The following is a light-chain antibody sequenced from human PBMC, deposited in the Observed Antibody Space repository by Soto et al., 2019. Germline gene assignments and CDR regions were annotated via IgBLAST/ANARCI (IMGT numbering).Light chain of an antibody. CDR3: MQALQTPWT. Sequence: DIVMTQSPLSLPVTPGEPASISCRSSQSLLHSNGYNYLDLYLQKPGQSPQILIYWGSNRASGVPDRFSGSGSGTNFTLKIMRLEAEDVRVYYCMQALQTPWTFGKGTKVDIK. CDR1: QSLLHSNGYNY. V-gene: IGKV2-28*01. CDR2: WGS. J-gene: IGKJ1*01.